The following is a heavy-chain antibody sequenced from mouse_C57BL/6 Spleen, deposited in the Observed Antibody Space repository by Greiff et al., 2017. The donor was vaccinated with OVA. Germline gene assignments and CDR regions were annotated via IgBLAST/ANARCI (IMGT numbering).Heavy chain of an antibody. CDR2: IDPSDSYT. CDR3: AREGLLPY. Sequence: QVQLQQSGAELVKPGASVKLSCKASGYTFTSYWMQWVKQRPGQGLEWIGEIDPSDSYTNYNQKFKGKATLTVDTSSSTAYMQLSSLTSEDSAVYYCAREGLLPYWGQGTTLTVSS. CDR1: GYTFTSYW. J-gene: IGHJ2*01. V-gene: IGHV1-50*01. D-gene: IGHD1-1*01.